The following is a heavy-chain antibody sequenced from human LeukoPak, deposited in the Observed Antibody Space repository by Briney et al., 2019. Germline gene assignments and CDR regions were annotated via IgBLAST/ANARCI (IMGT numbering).Heavy chain of an antibody. D-gene: IGHD3-10*01. V-gene: IGHV4-34*01. CDR2: IHNSGTT. J-gene: IGHJ4*02. Sequence: LETLSLTCAVSGGPFSGYFWSWIRQSSGKGLEWIGEIHNSGTTNYNPSLNSRVTISEDTSKNQFYLNLSSVTAADTADYYCARRYYYNLGSFPFDFWGQGTLVTVSS. CDR3: ARRYYYNLGSFPFDF. CDR1: GGPFSGYF.